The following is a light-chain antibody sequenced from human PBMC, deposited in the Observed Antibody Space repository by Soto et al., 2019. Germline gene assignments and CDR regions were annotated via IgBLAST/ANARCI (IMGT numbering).Light chain of an antibody. CDR2: EAS. CDR1: QSIGKW. V-gene: IGKV1-5*03. Sequence: DLQMTQSPSTLSASVGDRVTITCRASQSIGKWLAWYQQKPGKAPKLLIYEASSLQSGVPSRFSGSRSGTEFTLTISSLHPDDFGNYYCQQYNAESWTFGQGTEVEI. CDR3: QQYNAESWT. J-gene: IGKJ1*01.